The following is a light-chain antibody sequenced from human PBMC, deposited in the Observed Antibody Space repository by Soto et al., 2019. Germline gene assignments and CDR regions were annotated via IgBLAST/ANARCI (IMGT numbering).Light chain of an antibody. CDR2: AAS. J-gene: IGKJ1*01. CDR3: QQYDTYWT. V-gene: IGKV1-27*01. CDR1: QGISNY. Sequence: DIQMTQSPSSLSASVGDRVTITCRASQGISNYLAWYQQKPGKVPKLLIYAASTLQSGVPSRFSGSRSETEFTLTISSLQPDDFATYYCQQYDTYWTFGQGTKVDIK.